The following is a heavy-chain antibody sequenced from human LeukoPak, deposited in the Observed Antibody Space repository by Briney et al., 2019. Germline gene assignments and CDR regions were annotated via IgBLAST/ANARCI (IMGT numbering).Heavy chain of an antibody. CDR1: GFTFSSYA. V-gene: IGHV3-23*01. D-gene: IGHD3-22*01. J-gene: IGHJ5*02. Sequence: GGSLRLSCAASGFTFSSYAMSWVRQAPGKGLEWVSAISGSGGSTYYADSVKGRFTISRGNSKNTLYLQMNSLRAEDTAVYYCAIPPYYYDSSGTPHNWFDPWGQGTLVTVSS. CDR3: AIPPYYYDSSGTPHNWFDP. CDR2: ISGSGGST.